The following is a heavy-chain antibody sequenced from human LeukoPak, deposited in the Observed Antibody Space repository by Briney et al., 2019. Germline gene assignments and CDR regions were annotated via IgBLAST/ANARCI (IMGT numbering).Heavy chain of an antibody. CDR3: ATTAGYYYDSSGYYVAETFDI. J-gene: IGHJ3*02. CDR2: ISPIFGTA. CDR1: GGTFSSYA. Sequence: GSSVKVSCKASGGTFSSYAISWVRQAPGQGLEWMGGISPIFGTANYAQKFQGRVTITADESTSTAYMELSSLRSEDTAVYYCATTAGYYYDSSGYYVAETFDIWGQGTMVTVSS. D-gene: IGHD3-22*01. V-gene: IGHV1-69*01.